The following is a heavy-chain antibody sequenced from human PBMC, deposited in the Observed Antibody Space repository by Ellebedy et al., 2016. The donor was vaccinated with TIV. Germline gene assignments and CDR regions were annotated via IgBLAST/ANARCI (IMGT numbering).Heavy chain of an antibody. D-gene: IGHD1-1*01. J-gene: IGHJ4*02. V-gene: IGHV3-7*04. CDR3: ARGDDNSGDY. CDR1: GFTFSNYW. Sequence: PGGSLRLSCVASGFTFSNYWMSWVRQAPGNGLEWVANINEDESKKYFADSVKGRFTISRDNALNSLYLQMNSLRVEDTAVYFCARGDDNSGDYWGQGTLVTVSS. CDR2: INEDESKK.